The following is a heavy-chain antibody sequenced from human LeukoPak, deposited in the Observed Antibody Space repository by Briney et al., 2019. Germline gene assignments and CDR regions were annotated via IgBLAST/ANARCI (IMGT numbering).Heavy chain of an antibody. V-gene: IGHV1-2*02. J-gene: IGHJ4*02. CDR1: GYTFTGYY. D-gene: IGHD3-22*01. Sequence: ASVKVSCKASGYTFTGYYMHWVRQAPGQGLEWMGWINPNSGGTNYAQKFQGRVTMTRDTSISTAYMELSRLRSDDTAVYYCARVNDSSGYYYVPGYWGQGTLVTVSS. CDR3: ARVNDSSGYYYVPGY. CDR2: INPNSGGT.